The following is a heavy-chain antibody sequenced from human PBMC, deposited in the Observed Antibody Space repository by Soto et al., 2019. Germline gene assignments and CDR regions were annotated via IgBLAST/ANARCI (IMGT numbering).Heavy chain of an antibody. CDR3: ARAAWTTLTNRLNAVFDV. V-gene: IGHV1-46*03. CDR2: INPNSGST. Sequence: QVQLVQSGAEVMKPGASVRVSCKASGYTFTNYYIDWVLQATGQGLEWKGIINPNSGSTTYVQKFQGRVSMARDTSTSSVYMELSSLRSEDTAVYYCARAAWTTLTNRLNAVFDVWGQGTMVTVSS. CDR1: GYTFTNYY. D-gene: IGHD4-4*01. J-gene: IGHJ3*01.